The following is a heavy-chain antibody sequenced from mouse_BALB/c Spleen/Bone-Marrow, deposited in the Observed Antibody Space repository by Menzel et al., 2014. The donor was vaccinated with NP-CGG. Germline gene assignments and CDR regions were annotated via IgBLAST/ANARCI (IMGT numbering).Heavy chain of an antibody. J-gene: IGHJ3*01. D-gene: IGHD2-10*02. CDR2: SRHKAKYYTT. CDR3: ARDVGYGNYFVY. V-gene: IGHV7-1*02. Sequence: DVMLVESGGGLVQPGDSLRLSCATSGFTFSDFYMEWVRQPPGKRLEWIAASRHKAKYYTTEYSASVKGRFIVSRDTSQSVLYPQMNALRAEDTAIYYCARDVGYGNYFVYWGQGTLVTVSA. CDR1: GFTFSDFY.